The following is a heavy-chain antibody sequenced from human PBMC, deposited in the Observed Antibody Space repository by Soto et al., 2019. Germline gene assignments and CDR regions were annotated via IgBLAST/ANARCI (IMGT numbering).Heavy chain of an antibody. CDR2: IYYSGST. J-gene: IGHJ4*02. D-gene: IGHD4-17*01. CDR3: ARADYGGNSGRVY. Sequence: QVQLQESGPGLVKPSQTLSLTCTVSGGSISSGDYYWGWIRQPPGKVLEWIGYIYYSGSTYYNPSIKSRVTTSVDASKNQFSLKLSSVTAADTAVYYCARADYGGNSGRVYWGQGTLVTVSS. CDR1: GGSISSGDYY. V-gene: IGHV4-30-4*01.